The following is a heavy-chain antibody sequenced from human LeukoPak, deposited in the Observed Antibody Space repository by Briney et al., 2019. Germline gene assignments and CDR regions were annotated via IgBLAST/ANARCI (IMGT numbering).Heavy chain of an antibody. J-gene: IGHJ4*02. D-gene: IGHD1-14*01. CDR3: ARAGGDYFDY. V-gene: IGHV3-21*01. CDR1: GFTFSSDS. Sequence: GGSLRLSYAASGFTFSSDSMNWVRQAPGKGLEWVSSISSSSSYIYYADSVKGRFTISRDNAKNSLYLQMNSLRAEGTAVYYCARAGGDYFDYWGQGTLVTVSS. CDR2: ISSSSSYI.